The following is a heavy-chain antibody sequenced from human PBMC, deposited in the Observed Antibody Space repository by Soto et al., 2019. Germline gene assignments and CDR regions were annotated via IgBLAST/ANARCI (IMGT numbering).Heavy chain of an antibody. CDR2: ISGSGGST. D-gene: IGHD3-3*01. V-gene: IGHV3-23*01. CDR3: AKARPNYDFWSGYQRGGYYYYGMDV. J-gene: IGHJ6*02. CDR1: GFTFSSYA. Sequence: GGSLRLSCAASGFTFSSYAMSWVRQAPGKGLEWVSAISGSGGSTYYADSVKGRFTISRDNSKNTLYLQMNGLRAEDTAVYYCAKARPNYDFWSGYQRGGYYYYGMDVWGQGTTVTVSS.